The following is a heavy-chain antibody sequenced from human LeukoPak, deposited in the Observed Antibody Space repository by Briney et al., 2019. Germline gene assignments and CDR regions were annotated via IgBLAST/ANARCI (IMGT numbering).Heavy chain of an antibody. J-gene: IGHJ3*02. CDR3: AREGYYYDSSGSWGVKNDAFDI. V-gene: IGHV3-21*01. Sequence: VGSLRLSCAASGFTFSSYSMNWVRQAPAKGLEWVSSISSISSYVYYADSVKGRFTISRDNAKNSLYLQMNSLRAEDTAVYYCAREGYYYDSSGSWGVKNDAFDIWGQGTMVTVSS. CDR1: GFTFSSYS. D-gene: IGHD3-22*01. CDR2: ISSISSYV.